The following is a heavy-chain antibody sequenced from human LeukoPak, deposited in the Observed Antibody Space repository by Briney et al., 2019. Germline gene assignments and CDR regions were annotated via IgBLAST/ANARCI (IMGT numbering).Heavy chain of an antibody. D-gene: IGHD3-10*01. CDR3: ARIGANNWFDP. CDR2: ISSSSSTI. Sequence: PGGSLRLSCAASGFTFSSYSMNWVRQAPGKGLEWVSYISSSSSTIYYADSVKGRFTISRDNAKNSLYLQMNSLRAEDTAVYYCARIGANNWFDPWGQGTLVTVSS. V-gene: IGHV3-48*01. CDR1: GFTFSSYS. J-gene: IGHJ5*02.